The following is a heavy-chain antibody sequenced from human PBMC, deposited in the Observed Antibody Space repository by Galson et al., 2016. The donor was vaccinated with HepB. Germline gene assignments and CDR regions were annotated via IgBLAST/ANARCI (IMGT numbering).Heavy chain of an antibody. V-gene: IGHV1-2*02. Sequence: SVKVSCKASGYRFTAYYIHWVRQAPGQGLEWMGWINRHSGNTKYAQRFQGRVTMTGDTSISTASMELSRLRSNDTAVYYCAMSDGSLFGLAVWGQGTTVTVSS. CDR1: GYRFTAYY. CDR2: INRHSGNT. J-gene: IGHJ6*02. D-gene: IGHD2-15*01. CDR3: AMSDGSLFGLAV.